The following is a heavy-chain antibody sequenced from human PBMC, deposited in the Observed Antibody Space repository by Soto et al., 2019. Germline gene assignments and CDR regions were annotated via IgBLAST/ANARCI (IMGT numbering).Heavy chain of an antibody. J-gene: IGHJ6*02. V-gene: IGHV4-61*01. D-gene: IGHD1-26*01. CDR1: GGSVSSGNCY. CDR2: FYYTGST. Sequence: SETLSLTCTVSGGSVSSGNCYWSWIRQPPGKGLEWIGYFYYTGSTNYNPSLKSRVTISVDKSKNQFSLKLSSVTAADTAVYYCARVSGSYYYGMDVWGQGTTVTVSS. CDR3: ARVSGSYYYGMDV.